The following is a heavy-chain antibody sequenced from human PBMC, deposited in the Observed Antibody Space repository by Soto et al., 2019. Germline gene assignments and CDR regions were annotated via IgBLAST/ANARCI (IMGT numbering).Heavy chain of an antibody. J-gene: IGHJ4*02. Sequence: GGSLRLACAASGFTFSNYPMSWVGQAPGKGLEWVSAISGSGGSTYYAASVKGRFTISRDNSNNTLYLQMNSLRAEDTAVYYCAKKHRSSYSPADYWGQGTLVTVSS. CDR3: AKKHRSSYSPADY. V-gene: IGHV3-23*01. CDR1: GFTFSNYP. D-gene: IGHD2-15*01. CDR2: ISGSGGST.